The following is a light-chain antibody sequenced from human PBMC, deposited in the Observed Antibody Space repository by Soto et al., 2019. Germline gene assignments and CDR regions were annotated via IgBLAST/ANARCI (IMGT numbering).Light chain of an antibody. CDR2: GAS. Sequence: EIVLTQSPGTLSLSPGERATLSCRASQSVSSSYLAWYQQKPGQAPSLLIYGASSRANGIPDRFSGSGSGTAFTRTISRLESEDFGVYYCQQYGSSPPYTCGQGTKLEIK. CDR3: QQYGSSPPYT. J-gene: IGKJ2*01. V-gene: IGKV3-20*01. CDR1: QSVSSSY.